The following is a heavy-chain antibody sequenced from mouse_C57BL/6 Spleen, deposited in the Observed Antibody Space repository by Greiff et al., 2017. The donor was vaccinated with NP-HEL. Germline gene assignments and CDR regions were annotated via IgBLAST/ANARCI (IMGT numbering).Heavy chain of an antibody. CDR2: IDPENGDT. J-gene: IGHJ2*01. CDR1: GFNIKDDY. D-gene: IGHD3-1*01. CDR3: TRAQGYFDY. Sequence: EVQLQQSGAELVRPGASVKLSCTASGFNIKDDYMHWVKQRPEQGLEWIGWIDPENGDTEYASKFQGKATITADTSSNTAYLQLSSLTYEDTAVYYCTRAQGYFDYWGQGTTLTVSS. V-gene: IGHV14-4*01.